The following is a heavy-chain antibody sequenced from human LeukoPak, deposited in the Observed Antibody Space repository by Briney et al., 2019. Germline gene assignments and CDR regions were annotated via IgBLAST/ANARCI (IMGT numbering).Heavy chain of an antibody. CDR2: ISRGDGPM. Sequence: PGGSLRLSCATSGFTLSNYYMSWIRQAPGKGLEWVSYISRGDGPMYYADSVKGRFTISRDNAKNSLYLQMNSLRAEDTAVYYCAGGDWFLDYWGQGTLVTVSS. D-gene: IGHD3-3*01. CDR3: AGGDWFLDY. CDR1: GFTLSNYY. V-gene: IGHV3-11*04. J-gene: IGHJ4*02.